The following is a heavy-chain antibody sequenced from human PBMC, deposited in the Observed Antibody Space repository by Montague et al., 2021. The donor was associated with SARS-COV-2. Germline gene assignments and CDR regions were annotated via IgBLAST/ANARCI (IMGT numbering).Heavy chain of an antibody. Sequence: SETLSLSCTVSGGSISSSSYYWGWIRQPPGRGLEWIGSIYYSGSTYYNPSLKSRVTISVDRSQNQFSLKLSSVTAADTAVYYCARRPLTTMILVVITQPRRYFDLWGRGTLVTVSS. D-gene: IGHD3-22*01. V-gene: IGHV4-39*01. CDR2: IYYSGST. J-gene: IGHJ2*01. CDR3: ARRPLTTMILVVITQPRRYFDL. CDR1: GGSISSSSYY.